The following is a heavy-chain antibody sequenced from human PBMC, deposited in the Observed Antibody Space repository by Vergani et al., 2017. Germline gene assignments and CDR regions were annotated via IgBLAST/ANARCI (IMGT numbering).Heavy chain of an antibody. V-gene: IGHV3-21*01. CDR1: GFTFSSYS. J-gene: IGHJ6*03. CDR2: ISSSSSYI. CDR3: ARARTEYCSSTSCDYYYYYYYMDV. Sequence: EVQLVESGGGLVKPGGSLRLSCAASGFTFSSYSMNWVRQAPGKGLEWVSSISSSSSYIYYADSVKGRFTISRDNAKNSLYLQMNSLRAEDTAVYYCARARTEYCSSTSCDYYYYYYYMDVWGKGTTVTVAS. D-gene: IGHD2-2*01.